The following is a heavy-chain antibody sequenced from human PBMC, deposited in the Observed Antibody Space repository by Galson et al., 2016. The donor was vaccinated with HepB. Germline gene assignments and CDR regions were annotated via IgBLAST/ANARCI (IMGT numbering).Heavy chain of an antibody. Sequence: SLRLSCAVSGFTFDDYAMTWVRQAPGKGLEWVSGINWSGDSTAYADSVKGRFTMSRDDARNSLYLQMSSLRVEDTALYQCARGLVGSGMDVWGQGTTVTVSS. CDR1: GFTFDDYA. D-gene: IGHD3-10*01. V-gene: IGHV3-20*01. CDR2: INWSGDST. CDR3: ARGLVGSGMDV. J-gene: IGHJ6*02.